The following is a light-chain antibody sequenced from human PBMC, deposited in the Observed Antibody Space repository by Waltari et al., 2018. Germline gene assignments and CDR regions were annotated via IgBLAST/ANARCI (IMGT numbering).Light chain of an antibody. Sequence: QSVLTPPPSASGTPGQRVPISCSGRQSNVGVNVVTWSHQVPGTAPKLVIYRNDQRPSGVPDRFTASKSGTSASLAISGLQSEDEGDYYCATWDDSPTGRWVFGGGTRVTVL. CDR3: ATWDDSPTGRWV. CDR1: QSNVGVNV. J-gene: IGLJ3*02. V-gene: IGLV1-44*01. CDR2: RND.